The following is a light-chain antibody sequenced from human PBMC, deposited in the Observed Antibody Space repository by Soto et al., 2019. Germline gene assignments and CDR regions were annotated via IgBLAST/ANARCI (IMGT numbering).Light chain of an antibody. CDR1: QSVSSK. J-gene: IGKJ2*01. Sequence: EIVMTQSPATLSVSPGESDTLSCRASQSVSSKLAWYHQKPGQSPWLLIYGASTRATGIPARFSGSGSGTEFTLTISGLQSEDFAVYYCQQYNTWYTFGQGTKLEIK. CDR2: GAS. CDR3: QQYNTWYT. V-gene: IGKV3-15*01.